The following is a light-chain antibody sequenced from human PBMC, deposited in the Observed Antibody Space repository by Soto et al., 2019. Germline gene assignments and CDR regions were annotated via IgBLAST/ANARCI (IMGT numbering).Light chain of an antibody. J-gene: IGKJ1*01. V-gene: IGKV3-20*01. CDR3: QQYGNTPWTT. Sequence: IVLTQSPGTLSLSPGERATLSCRTSQSVSSDYLAWYQQKAGQAPRLLIHGTSSRATGIPDRFSGSGSGTDFSLTISSLEPEDFAVYYCQQYGNTPWTTFGQGTKVEI. CDR1: QSVSSDY. CDR2: GTS.